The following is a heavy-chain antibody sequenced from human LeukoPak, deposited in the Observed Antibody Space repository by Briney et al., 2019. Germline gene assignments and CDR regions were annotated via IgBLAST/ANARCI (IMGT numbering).Heavy chain of an antibody. J-gene: IGHJ3*02. CDR3: ARDTPPGGYDFWSGPLGDAFDI. V-gene: IGHV1-69*13. CDR1: GGTFSSYA. D-gene: IGHD3-3*01. CDR2: IIPIFGTA. Sequence: SVKVSCKASGGTFSSYAISWVRQAPGQGLEWMGGIIPIFGTANYAQKFQGRVTITADESTSTAYMELSSLRSDDTAVYYCARDTPPGGYDFWSGPLGDAFDIWGQGTMVTVSS.